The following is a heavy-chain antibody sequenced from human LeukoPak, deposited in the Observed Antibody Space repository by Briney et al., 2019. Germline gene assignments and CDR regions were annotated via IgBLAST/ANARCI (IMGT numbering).Heavy chain of an antibody. D-gene: IGHD6-6*01. CDR3: ARPREYTRSSSHFYFDD. CDR1: EYTFTRNY. J-gene: IGHJ4*02. CDR2: INPIDGST. Sequence: ASVKVSCKASEYTFTRNYMHWVRQAPGQGLEWMGVINPIDGSTTYTQKFQGRVAMTRDTSTSTVYMELRGLSSEDTAVYYCARPREYTRSSSHFYFDDWGQGTLVTVSS. V-gene: IGHV1-46*01.